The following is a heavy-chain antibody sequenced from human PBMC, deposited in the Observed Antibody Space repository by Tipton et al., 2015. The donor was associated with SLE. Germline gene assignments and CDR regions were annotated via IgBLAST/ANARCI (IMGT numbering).Heavy chain of an antibody. D-gene: IGHD3-22*01. CDR3: ARYDYDSSGYQIFEY. CDR1: GGSITSVVYS. V-gene: IGHV4-39*07. J-gene: IGHJ4*02. CDR2: ISHSGST. Sequence: GLVKPSETLSLTCTVSGGSITSVVYSWAWIRQPPGKGLEWIGEISHSGSTNYNPSLKSRVTISVDTSKNDFSLSLASVTAADTAVYYCARYDYDSSGYQIFEYWGQGTPVTVSS.